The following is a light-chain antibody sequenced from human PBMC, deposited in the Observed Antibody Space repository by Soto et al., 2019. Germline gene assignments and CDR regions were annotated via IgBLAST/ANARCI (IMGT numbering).Light chain of an antibody. CDR1: QSISTF. V-gene: IGKV1-39*01. CDR2: VVS. Sequence: DIQMTQSPSSLSASVGDKVTITCRASQSISTFLNWYQQKPGQAPKVLIYVVSSLQSGVPLRFNGSVSWPDFTLTITNLQPQDFATYFCQQSYSTPTAVGQGTKREIK. J-gene: IGKJ2*01. CDR3: QQSYSTPTA.